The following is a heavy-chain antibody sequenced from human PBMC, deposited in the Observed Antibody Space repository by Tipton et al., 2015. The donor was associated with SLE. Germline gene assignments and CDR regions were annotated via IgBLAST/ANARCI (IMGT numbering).Heavy chain of an antibody. CDR2: IHDSGST. J-gene: IGHJ6*02. Sequence: TLSLTCIVSGASISGYFWSWIRQPPGKGLEWIGYIHDSGSTNYNPSLKSRVTMSVDTSKNQFSLKLRSVTAADTAVYYCARDAFLDYYGMDVWGQGTTVTVSS. V-gene: IGHV4-59*12. D-gene: IGHD3-3*02. CDR1: GASISGYF. CDR3: ARDAFLDYYGMDV.